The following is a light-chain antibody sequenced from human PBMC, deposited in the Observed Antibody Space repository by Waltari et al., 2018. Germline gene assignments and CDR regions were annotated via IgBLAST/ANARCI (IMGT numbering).Light chain of an antibody. CDR2: GYS. CDR3: QSYDSSLSGKV. V-gene: IGLV1-40*01. Sequence: QSVLTQPPSVSGAPGQRVTISCTGSSSNIGAGYDVHWYQLLPGTAPKLLIYGYSNRPSGGPDRFSGSKSDTSASLAITGLQAEDEADYYCQSYDSSLSGKVFGGGTKLTVL. CDR1: SSNIGAGYD. J-gene: IGLJ3*02.